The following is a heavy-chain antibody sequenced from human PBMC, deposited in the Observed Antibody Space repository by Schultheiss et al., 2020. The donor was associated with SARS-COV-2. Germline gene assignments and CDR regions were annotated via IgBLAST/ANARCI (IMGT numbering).Heavy chain of an antibody. Sequence: SETLSLTCTVSGGSISSGGYYWSWIRQHPGKGLEWIGSIYYSGSTYYNPSLKSRVTISVDTSKNQFSLKLSSVTAADTAVYYCARSIAAEDYYYYGMDVWGQGTTVTVSS. CDR2: IYYSGST. J-gene: IGHJ6*02. D-gene: IGHD6-13*01. V-gene: IGHV4-39*01. CDR3: ARSIAAEDYYYYGMDV. CDR1: GGSISSGGYY.